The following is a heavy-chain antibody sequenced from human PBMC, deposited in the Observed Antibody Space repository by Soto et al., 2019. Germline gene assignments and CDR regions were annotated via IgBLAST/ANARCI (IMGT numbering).Heavy chain of an antibody. CDR1: GYTFTSYG. D-gene: IGHD2-2*01. Sequence: ASVKVSCKASGYTFTSYGISWVRQAPGQGLEWMGWISAYNGNTNYAQKLQGRVTMTTDTSTSTAYMELRSLRSDDTAVYYCARSRYWSSTSCKSYNWFAPWGQGTLVTV. CDR3: ARSRYWSSTSCKSYNWFAP. V-gene: IGHV1-18*01. J-gene: IGHJ5*02. CDR2: ISAYNGNT.